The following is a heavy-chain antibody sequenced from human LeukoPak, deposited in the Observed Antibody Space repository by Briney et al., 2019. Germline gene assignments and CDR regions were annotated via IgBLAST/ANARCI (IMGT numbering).Heavy chain of an antibody. D-gene: IGHD3-9*01. V-gene: IGHV4-59*01. Sequence: SETLSLTCTVSGGSISSYYWSWIRQPPGKGLEWIGYIYYSGSTNYNPSLKSRVTISVDTSKNQFSLKLSSVTAADTAVYYCARVVPPTGMPYYYYYMDVWGKGTTVTVSS. CDR1: GGSISSYY. CDR3: ARVVPPTGMPYYYYYMDV. J-gene: IGHJ6*03. CDR2: IYYSGST.